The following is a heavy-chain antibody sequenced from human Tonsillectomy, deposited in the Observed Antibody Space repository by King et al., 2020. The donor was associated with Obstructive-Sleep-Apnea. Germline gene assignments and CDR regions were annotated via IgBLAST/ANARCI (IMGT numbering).Heavy chain of an antibody. V-gene: IGHV1-2*04. CDR1: GYTFTGYY. J-gene: IGHJ3*02. CDR3: ARTPLLTYCGGDCYSVAFDI. D-gene: IGHD2-21*02. CDR2: INPNSGGT. Sequence: VQLVESGAEVKKPGASVTVSCKASGYTFTGYYMHWVRQAPGQGLEWMGWINPNSGGTNFAQKFQGWVTMTRDTSISTAYMELSRLRSDDTAMYYCARTPLLTYCGGDCYSVAFDIWGQGTMVTVSS.